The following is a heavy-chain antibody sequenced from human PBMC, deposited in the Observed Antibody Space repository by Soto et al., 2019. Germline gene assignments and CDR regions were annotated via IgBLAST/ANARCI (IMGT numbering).Heavy chain of an antibody. V-gene: IGHV1-2*02. Sequence: ASVKVSCKASGYTFSGYYIHWVRQAPGQGLEWMGWINPNSGGTKYAPKFQGGVTMTRDTSITTAYMELSRLRSGDTAVYYCAREPATAKPEGVDFWGQGTLVTVSS. CDR1: GYTFSGYY. D-gene: IGHD1-1*01. CDR3: AREPATAKPEGVDF. CDR2: INPNSGGT. J-gene: IGHJ4*02.